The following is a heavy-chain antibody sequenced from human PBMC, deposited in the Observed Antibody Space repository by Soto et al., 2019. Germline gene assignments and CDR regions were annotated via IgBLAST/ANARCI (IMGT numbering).Heavy chain of an antibody. V-gene: IGHV4-30-2*06. D-gene: IGHD3-10*01. Sequence: QVQLQESGPGLVKPSQTVSLTCAVSGASMSSGGHSWSWIRQSPGRGLEWIGYIYYTGATYYNPSLKSLVTLSIDRSNKQFSLNFNSVTASDRAVYYCARAPPGPSPRWDVWGQGTTVTVSS. CDR2: IYYTGAT. CDR3: ARAPPGPSPRWDV. J-gene: IGHJ6*02. CDR1: GASMSSGGHS.